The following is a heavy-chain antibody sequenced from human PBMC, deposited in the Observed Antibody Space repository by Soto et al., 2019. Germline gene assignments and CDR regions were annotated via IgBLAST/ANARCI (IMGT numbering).Heavy chain of an antibody. Sequence: QVHLQESGPGLVKPSETLSLTCTVSGVSIHNSHSFWAWIRQPPGKGRQFIASVYHNGGAHYNSSLKSRVTISVDTANNQVSLRMRSLTAADTAFYYCGRVVEGATRHTDPDSWGQGILVTVSS. CDR1: GVSIHNSHSF. J-gene: IGHJ5*01. V-gene: IGHV4-39*01. CDR3: GRVVEGATRHTDPDS. D-gene: IGHD2-21*01. CDR2: VYHNGGA.